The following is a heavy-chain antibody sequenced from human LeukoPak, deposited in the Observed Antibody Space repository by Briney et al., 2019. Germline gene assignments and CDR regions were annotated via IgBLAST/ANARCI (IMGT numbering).Heavy chain of an antibody. Sequence: GGSLRLSCAASGFTFSSYGMHWVRQAPGKGLEWVAVISYGGSNKYYADSVKGRFTISRDNSKNTLYLQMSSLRADDTAVYYCVREGGSERENYFDYWGQGTLVTVSS. CDR2: ISYGGSNK. CDR1: GFTFSSYG. CDR3: VREGGSERENYFDY. V-gene: IGHV3-30*03. J-gene: IGHJ4*02. D-gene: IGHD5-12*01.